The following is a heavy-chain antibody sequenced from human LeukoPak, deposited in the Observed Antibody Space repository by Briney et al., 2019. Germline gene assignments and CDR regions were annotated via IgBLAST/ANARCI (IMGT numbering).Heavy chain of an antibody. CDR3: ARAIDISSGLDY. CDR2: IIPILGIA. D-gene: IGHD3-22*01. J-gene: IGHJ4*02. V-gene: IGHV1-69*04. CDR1: GYTFTGYY. Sequence: SVKVSCKASGYTFTGYYMHWVRQAPGQGLGWMGRIIPILGIANYAQKFQGRVTITADKSTSTAYMELSSLRSEDTAVYYCARAIDISSGLDYWGQGTLVTVSS.